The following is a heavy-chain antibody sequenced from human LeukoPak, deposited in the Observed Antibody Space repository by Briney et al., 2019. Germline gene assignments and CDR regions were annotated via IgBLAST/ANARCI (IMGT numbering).Heavy chain of an antibody. D-gene: IGHD2-2*01. CDR1: GGSISSSSFY. CDR2: IYYSGST. CDR3: ARGGAYCSSTSCYPYNWFDP. J-gene: IGHJ5*02. V-gene: IGHV4-39*07. Sequence: SETLSLTCTVSGGSISSSSFYWGWIRQPPGKGLEWIGSIYYSGSTFYNPSLKSRVTISVDTSKNQFSLKLSSVTAADTAVYYCARGGAYCSSTSCYPYNWFDPWGQGTLVTVSS.